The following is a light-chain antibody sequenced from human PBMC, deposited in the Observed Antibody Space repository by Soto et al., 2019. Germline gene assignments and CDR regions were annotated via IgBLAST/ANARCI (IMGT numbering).Light chain of an antibody. V-gene: IGLV3-9*01. Sequence: SSELAQPLSVSVALGQTARITCGGNNIGSKNVHWYQQKPGQAPVLVIYRDSYRPSGIPERFSGSNSGNTATLTISRAQAGDEADYYCQVWDSSTVVFGGGTKLTVL. J-gene: IGLJ2*01. CDR2: RDS. CDR1: NIGSKN. CDR3: QVWDSSTVV.